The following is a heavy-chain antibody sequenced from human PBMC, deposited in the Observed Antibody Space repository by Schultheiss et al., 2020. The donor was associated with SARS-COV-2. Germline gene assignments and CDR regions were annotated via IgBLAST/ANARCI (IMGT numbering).Heavy chain of an antibody. CDR3: ARGAPADYGY. CDR1: GGSISSSSYY. D-gene: IGHD4-17*01. V-gene: IGHV4-39*07. CDR2: IYYSGST. Sequence: SETLSLTCTVSGGSISSSSYYWGWIRQPPGKGLEWIGSIYYSGSTYYNSSLKSRVTISVDTSKNQFSLKLSSVTAADTAVYYCARGAPADYGYWGQGTLVTVSS. J-gene: IGHJ4*02.